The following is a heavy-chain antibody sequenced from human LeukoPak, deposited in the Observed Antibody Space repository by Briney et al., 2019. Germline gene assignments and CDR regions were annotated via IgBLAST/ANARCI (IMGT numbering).Heavy chain of an antibody. CDR2: IYYSGST. CDR1: GGSISSGGYY. J-gene: IGHJ4*02. V-gene: IGHV4-31*03. CDR3: AREGPHDYGDYGPQYY. Sequence: SETLSLTCTVSGGSISSGGYYWSWIRQHPGKGLEWIGYIYYSGSTYYNPSLKSRVTMSVDTSKNQFSLKLSSVTAADTAVYYCAREGPHDYGDYGPQYYWGQGTLVTVSS. D-gene: IGHD4-17*01.